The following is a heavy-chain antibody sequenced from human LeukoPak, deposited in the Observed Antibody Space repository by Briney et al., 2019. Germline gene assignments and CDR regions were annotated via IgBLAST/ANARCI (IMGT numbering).Heavy chain of an antibody. Sequence: SETLSLTCAVYGGSFSGYYCSWIRQPPGKGLEWIGEINHSGSTNYNPSLKSRVTISVDTSKNQLSLKLSSVTAADTAVYYCARGFGLAAMPNYYYGMDVWGQGTTVTVSS. V-gene: IGHV4-34*01. J-gene: IGHJ6*02. D-gene: IGHD2-2*01. CDR1: GGSFSGYY. CDR2: INHSGST. CDR3: ARGFGLAAMPNYYYGMDV.